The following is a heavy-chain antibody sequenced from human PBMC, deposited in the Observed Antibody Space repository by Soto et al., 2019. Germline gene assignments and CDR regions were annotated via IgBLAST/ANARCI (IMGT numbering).Heavy chain of an antibody. J-gene: IGHJ4*02. V-gene: IGHV4-59*08. CDR3: ARRYGGAVGY. CDR1: GGSISSYY. D-gene: IGHD3-10*01. Sequence: SETLSLTCTVSGGSISSYYWSWIRQPPGKGLEWIGYIYHSGSTNYNPSLKSRVTLSVDTSKNQFSLKLSSVTAADTAVYYCARRYGGAVGYWGQGTLVTVSS. CDR2: IYHSGST.